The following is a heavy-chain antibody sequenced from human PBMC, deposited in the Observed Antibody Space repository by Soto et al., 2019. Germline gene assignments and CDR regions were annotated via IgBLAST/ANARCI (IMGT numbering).Heavy chain of an antibody. J-gene: IGHJ6*02. CDR2: INHSGST. V-gene: IGHV4-39*07. CDR1: GGSISSSSYY. CDR3: ARGGSGRQFYYYYYGMDV. Sequence: PSETLSLTCTVSGGSISSSSYYWGWIRQPPGKGLEWIGEINHSGSTNYNPSLKSRVTISVDTSKNQFSLKLSSVTAADTAVYYCARGGSGRQFYYYYYGMDVWGQGTTVTVSS. D-gene: IGHD6-19*01.